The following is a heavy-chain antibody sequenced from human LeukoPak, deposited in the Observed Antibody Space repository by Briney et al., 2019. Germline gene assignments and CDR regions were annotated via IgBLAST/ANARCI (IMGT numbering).Heavy chain of an antibody. J-gene: IGHJ4*02. CDR1: GFTFSSYA. Sequence: PGGSLRLSCAASGFTFSSYAMSWVRQAPGKGLEWVSAISGSGGSTYYADSVKGRFTISRDNSKNTLYLQMNSLRAEDTAVYYCAKDLDDILTGYKDYWGQGTLVTASS. CDR2: ISGSGGST. D-gene: IGHD3-9*01. V-gene: IGHV3-23*01. CDR3: AKDLDDILTGYKDY.